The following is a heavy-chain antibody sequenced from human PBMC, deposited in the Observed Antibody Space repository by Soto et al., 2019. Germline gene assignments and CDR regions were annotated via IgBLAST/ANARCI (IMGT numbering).Heavy chain of an antibody. J-gene: IGHJ3*02. V-gene: IGHV1-46*01. CDR3: AAHNVYSSGLDPFDI. Sequence: AAVKVSCKASGYTFTSYYMHWVRQAPGQGLEWMGIINPSGGSTSYAQKFQGRVTMTRDTSTSTVYMELSSLRSEDTAVYYCAAHNVYSSGLDPFDIWGQGTMVTVSS. CDR1: GYTFTSYY. D-gene: IGHD6-19*01. CDR2: INPSGGST.